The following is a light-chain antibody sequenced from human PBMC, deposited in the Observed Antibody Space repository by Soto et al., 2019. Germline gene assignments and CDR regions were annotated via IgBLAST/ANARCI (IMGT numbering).Light chain of an antibody. Sequence: ESVLTQSPGTLSLSPGERATLSCRASQSVSSSFLAWYQLKPGQAPRLLIDGASSRATGILDRFSCSGSGRDFTLTITRLDPEDFAVYYCQEYDSSPWTFGQGTKVEIK. CDR3: QEYDSSPWT. J-gene: IGKJ1*01. CDR1: QSVSSSF. CDR2: GAS. V-gene: IGKV3-20*01.